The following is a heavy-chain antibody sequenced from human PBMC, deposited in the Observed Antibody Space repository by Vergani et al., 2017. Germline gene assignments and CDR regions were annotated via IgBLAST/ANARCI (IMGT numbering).Heavy chain of an antibody. CDR1: RFTFSSFA. J-gene: IGHJ4*02. Sequence: QVQLVESGGGVVQPGRSLRLSCAPSRFTFSSFAMHWVRQAPGKGVACVAVISYDGSKKYYADSGKGRFTISRDNSKNTLYLQMNSLRAEDTAVYYCARPYYYDSSGYGTPFDYWGQGTLVTVSS. CDR3: ARPYYYDSSGYGTPFDY. CDR2: ISYDGSKK. V-gene: IGHV3-30-3*01. D-gene: IGHD3-22*01.